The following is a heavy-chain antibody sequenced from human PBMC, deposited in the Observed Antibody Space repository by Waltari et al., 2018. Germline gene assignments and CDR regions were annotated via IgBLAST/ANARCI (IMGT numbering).Heavy chain of an antibody. CDR2: ISYDGSDE. CDR3: ARDGPLQIQSWYSFDY. J-gene: IGHJ4*02. D-gene: IGHD5-18*01. Sequence: QVQLVESGGGVVHPGRSLRLSCEASGFPFSYLAMSGVRQAPGKGLEWVAGISYDGSDEYYADSVRGRFTISRDDSKDTVNLQMNSLRPEDTAVYYCARDGPLQIQSWYSFDYWGQGTLVTVSS. V-gene: IGHV3-30*07. CDR1: GFPFSYLA.